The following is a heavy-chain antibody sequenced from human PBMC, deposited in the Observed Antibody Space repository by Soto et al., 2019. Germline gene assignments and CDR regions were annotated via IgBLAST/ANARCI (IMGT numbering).Heavy chain of an antibody. D-gene: IGHD2-15*01. J-gene: IGHJ5*02. Sequence: QVQLVXXXXEVKKPGASVKISCKASGYXXXXYTMNWVRQAPGQRLEWMGWINPDNGNTKSSQKFQDRVIITRDTSASTAYMDLSSLRSEDTAVYYCARGIATGQLDPWGQGTLVTVSS. CDR2: INPDNGNT. CDR3: ARGIATGQLDP. CDR1: GYXXXXYT. V-gene: IGHV1-3*01.